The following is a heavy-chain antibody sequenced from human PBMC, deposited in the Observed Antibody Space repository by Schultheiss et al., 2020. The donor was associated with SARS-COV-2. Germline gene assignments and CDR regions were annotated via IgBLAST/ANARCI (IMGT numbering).Heavy chain of an antibody. Sequence: SETLSLTCTVSGGSISSGSYYWSWIRQPPGKGLECIGLIYSSGSTNYNPSLKSRVTISVDTSKNQFSLKLSSVTAADTAVYYCARRAAEGDYGDLVDYWGQGTLVTVSS. CDR1: GGSISSGSYY. V-gene: IGHV4-61*01. CDR2: IYSSGST. CDR3: ARRAAEGDYGDLVDY. J-gene: IGHJ4*02. D-gene: IGHD4-17*01.